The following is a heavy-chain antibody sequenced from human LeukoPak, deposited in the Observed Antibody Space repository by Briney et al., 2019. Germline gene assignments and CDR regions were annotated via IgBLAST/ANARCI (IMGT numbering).Heavy chain of an antibody. Sequence: GGSLRLSCAASGFTFRNYAMSWVRQAPGKGLEWVSSISDSGRSTYYRDSVKGRFTISRDNAKNSLYLQMNSLRDEDTAVYYCARDPHALDFWGQGTLVSVSS. CDR2: ISDSGRST. CDR1: GFTFRNYA. V-gene: IGHV3-23*01. CDR3: ARDPHALDF. J-gene: IGHJ4*02.